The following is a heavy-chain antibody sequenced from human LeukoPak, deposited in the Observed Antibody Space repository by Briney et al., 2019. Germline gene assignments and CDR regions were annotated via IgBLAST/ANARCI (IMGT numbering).Heavy chain of an antibody. V-gene: IGHV1-69*13. CDR2: IIPIFNTT. Sequence: SVKVSCKTSGGTFSSYAISWVRQAPGQGRKWMGGIIPIFNTTNYAQNFQARVTITADESTNTSYMELSSLRSEDTAVYYCATEYCTTSSCDPPFGYWGQGTLVTVSS. D-gene: IGHD2-2*01. CDR1: GGTFSSYA. J-gene: IGHJ4*02. CDR3: ATEYCTTSSCDPPFGY.